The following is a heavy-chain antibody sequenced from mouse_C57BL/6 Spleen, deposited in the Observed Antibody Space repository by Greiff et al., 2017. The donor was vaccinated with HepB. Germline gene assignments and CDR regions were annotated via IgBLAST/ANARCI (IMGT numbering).Heavy chain of an antibody. CDR3: TTRGYSYFDY. Sequence: EVKLQESGAELVRPGASVKLSCTASGFNIKDDYMHWVKQRPEQGLEWIGWIDPENGDTEYASKFQGKATITADTSSNTAYLQLSSLTSEDTAVYYCTTRGYSYFDYWGQGTTLTVSS. D-gene: IGHD2-3*01. CDR2: IDPENGDT. V-gene: IGHV14-4*01. J-gene: IGHJ2*01. CDR1: GFNIKDDY.